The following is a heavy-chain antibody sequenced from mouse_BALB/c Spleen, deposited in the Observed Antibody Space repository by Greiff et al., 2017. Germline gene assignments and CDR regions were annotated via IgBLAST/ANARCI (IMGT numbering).Heavy chain of an antibody. CDR3: ARDEAYRYDAMDY. J-gene: IGHJ4*01. Sequence: VQLVESGPGLVAPSQSLSITCTVSGFSLTGYGVNWVRQPPGKGLEWLGMIWGDGSTDYNSALKSRLSISKDNSKSQVFLKMNSLQTDDTARYYCARDEAYRYDAMDYWGQGTSVTVSS. V-gene: IGHV2-6-7*01. D-gene: IGHD2-14*01. CDR2: IWGDGST. CDR1: GFSLTGYG.